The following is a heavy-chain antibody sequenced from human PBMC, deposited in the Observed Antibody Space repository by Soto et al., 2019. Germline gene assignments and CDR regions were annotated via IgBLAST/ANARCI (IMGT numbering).Heavy chain of an antibody. D-gene: IGHD6-19*01. CDR2: IYYSGST. V-gene: IGHV4-31*03. CDR1: GGSISSGGYY. Sequence: QVQLQESGPGLVKPSQTLSLTCTVSGGSISSGGYYWSWIRQHPGKGREWIGYIYYSGSTYYNPSLKRRVTRPVDTSKNQFSLKLSSVTAADTAVYDCGLGIAVAVDYWGQGTLVTVSS. CDR3: GLGIAVAVDY. J-gene: IGHJ4*02.